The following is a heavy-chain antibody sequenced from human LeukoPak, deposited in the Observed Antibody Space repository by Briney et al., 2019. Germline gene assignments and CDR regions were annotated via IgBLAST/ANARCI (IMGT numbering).Heavy chain of an antibody. CDR1: GFTFSSYE. J-gene: IGHJ4*02. CDR2: ITQPRSTI. D-gene: IGHD1-26*01. V-gene: IGHV3-48*03. CDR3: ASGVTTGYSKNWAS. Sequence: AGSVRLSCAASGFTFSSYEMNWLRQAPGKGLQWVLYITQPRSTIYYTDSVKGRFTVSRDSAKNSLFLQMKSLRVEDTAVYYCASGVTTGYSKNWASWGQGTLVPVSS.